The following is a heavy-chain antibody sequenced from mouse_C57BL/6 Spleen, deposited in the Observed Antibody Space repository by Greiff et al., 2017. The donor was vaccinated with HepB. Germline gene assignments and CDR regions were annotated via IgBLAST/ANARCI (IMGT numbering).Heavy chain of an antibody. D-gene: IGHD1-1*01. CDR3: ASSTTVLDY. Sequence: QVQLQQPGAELVRSGSSVKLSCKASGYTFASYWMHWVKPRPIQGLEWIGNIDPSDSETHYNQKFKDKATLTVDNSSSTAYMQLSSLTSEDSAVYDGASSTTVLDYWSQGTTLTVSS. CDR1: GYTFASYW. J-gene: IGHJ2*01. CDR2: IDPSDSET. V-gene: IGHV1-52*01.